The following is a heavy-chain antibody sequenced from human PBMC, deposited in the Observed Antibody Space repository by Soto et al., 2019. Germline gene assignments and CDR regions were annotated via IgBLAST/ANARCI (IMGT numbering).Heavy chain of an antibody. Sequence: SVKVSCKASGFTFTNSAVQWVRQARGQRLEWIGWIVVGSGDTNYAQKFQERVTITRDMSTSTAYMELSSLRSEDTAVYYCAVCKRERSGLYCYCGMDFWGQGTMVTVSS. CDR1: GFTFTNSA. CDR3: AVCKRERSGLYCYCGMDF. CDR2: IVVGSGDT. V-gene: IGHV1-58*01. D-gene: IGHD3-3*01. J-gene: IGHJ6*02.